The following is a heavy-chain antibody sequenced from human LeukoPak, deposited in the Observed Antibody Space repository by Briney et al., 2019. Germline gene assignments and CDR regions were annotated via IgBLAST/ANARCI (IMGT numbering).Heavy chain of an antibody. CDR2: ISTAGST. Sequence: SETLSLTCIVSSGXISTHYCSWIRQPAGKGLEWIGRISTAGSTNYNPSLNSRVTMSLDTSKNQLSLKLSSVTAADTAVYYCALWGGSGNHGDYWGQGTLVTVSS. CDR1: SGXISTHY. D-gene: IGHD3-3*01. J-gene: IGHJ4*02. CDR3: ALWGGSGNHGDY. V-gene: IGHV4-4*07.